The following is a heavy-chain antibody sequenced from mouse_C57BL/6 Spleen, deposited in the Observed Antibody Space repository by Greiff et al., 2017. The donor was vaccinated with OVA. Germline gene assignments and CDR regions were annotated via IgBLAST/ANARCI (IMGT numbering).Heavy chain of an antibody. CDR3: ARHYGNGFAY. CDR2: ISNGGGST. Sequence: EVKVVESGGGLVQPGGSLKLSCAASGFTFSDYYMYWVRQTPEKRLEWVAYISNGGGSTYYPDTVKGRFTISRDNAKNTLYLQMSRLKSEDTAMYYCARHYGNGFAYWGQGTLVTVSA. CDR1: GFTFSDYY. D-gene: IGHD2-1*01. V-gene: IGHV5-12*01. J-gene: IGHJ3*01.